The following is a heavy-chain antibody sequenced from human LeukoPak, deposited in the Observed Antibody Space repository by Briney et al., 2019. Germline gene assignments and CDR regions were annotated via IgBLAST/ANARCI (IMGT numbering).Heavy chain of an antibody. D-gene: IGHD3-3*01. CDR3: ARSIRYLDY. CDR1: GGSISSYY. J-gene: IGHJ4*02. CDR2: IYYSGST. V-gene: IGHV4-59*01. Sequence: PSETLSLTCTVSGGSISSYYWSWIRQPPGKGLEWIGYIYYSGSTNYNPSLKSRVTISVDTSKNQFSLKLSSVTAADTAVYYCARSIRYLDYWGQGTLVTVSS.